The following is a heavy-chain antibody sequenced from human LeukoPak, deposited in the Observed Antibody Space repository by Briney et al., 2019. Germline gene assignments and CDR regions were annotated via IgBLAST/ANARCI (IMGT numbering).Heavy chain of an antibody. CDR1: GFTFSSYW. CDR2: IKQDGSEK. Sequence: GGSLRLSCAASGFTFSSYWMSWVRQAPGKGLEWVANIKQDGSEKYYVDSVKGRFTITRDNAKNSLYLQMNSLRAEDTAVYYCAREAFIDYYGSGRFAAFDIWGQGTMVTVSS. D-gene: IGHD3-10*01. V-gene: IGHV3-7*01. J-gene: IGHJ3*02. CDR3: AREAFIDYYGSGRFAAFDI.